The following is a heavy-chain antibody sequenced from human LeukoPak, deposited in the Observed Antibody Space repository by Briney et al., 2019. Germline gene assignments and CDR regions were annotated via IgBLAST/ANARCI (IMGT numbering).Heavy chain of an antibody. V-gene: IGHV1-69*04. CDR1: GGTFSSYA. Sequence: PGASVTVSCKASGGTFSSYAISWVRQAPGQGLEWMGRIIPILGIANYAQKFQGRVTITADKSTSTAYMELSSLRSEDTAVYYCASRDYDYVDYWGQGTLVTVSS. CDR2: IIPILGIA. J-gene: IGHJ4*02. D-gene: IGHD3-22*01. CDR3: ASRDYDYVDY.